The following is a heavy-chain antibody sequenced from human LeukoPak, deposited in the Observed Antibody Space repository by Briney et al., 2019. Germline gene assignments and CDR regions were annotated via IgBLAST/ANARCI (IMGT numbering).Heavy chain of an antibody. CDR2: IYYSGST. CDR1: GYSINSSYY. V-gene: IGHV4-38-2*02. J-gene: IGHJ4*02. Sequence: SETLSLTCTVSGYSINSSYYWGWIRQPPGKGLEWIGSIYYSGSTNYNPSLKSRVTMSVDTSKNQFSLKLSSVTAADTAVYYCARSFPYDYVWAFDYWGQGTLVTVSS. CDR3: ARSFPYDYVWAFDY. D-gene: IGHD3-16*01.